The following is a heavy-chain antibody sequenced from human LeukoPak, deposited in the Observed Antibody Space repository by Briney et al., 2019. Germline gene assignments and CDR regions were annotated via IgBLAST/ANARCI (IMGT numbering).Heavy chain of an antibody. D-gene: IGHD1-7*01. CDR2: ISPDGGNI. CDR3: VRDGGGTTPYDC. J-gene: IGHJ4*02. Sequence: SGGSLRLSCAASGFTLSDYWMNWVRQVPGKGPVWVSHISPDGGNIAYADSVKGRFTISRDSAKNTLYLQMNSLRVGDTAVYYCVRDGGGTTPYDCWGQGTLVTVSS. V-gene: IGHV3-74*01. CDR1: GFTLSDYW.